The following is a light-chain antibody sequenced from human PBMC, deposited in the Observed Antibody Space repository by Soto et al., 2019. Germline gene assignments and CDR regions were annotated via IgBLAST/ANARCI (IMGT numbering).Light chain of an antibody. CDR1: QSVTSNY. Sequence: EIVLTQSPGTLSFSPGERATLSCRASQSVTSNYLAWYQQKPGQAPRLLIYGASSRASAVPDRFSGSGSGADFTLTISRLEPEDFAVYYCQQYGSSPLTFGGGTKVDIK. V-gene: IGKV3-20*01. CDR2: GAS. J-gene: IGKJ4*01. CDR3: QQYGSSPLT.